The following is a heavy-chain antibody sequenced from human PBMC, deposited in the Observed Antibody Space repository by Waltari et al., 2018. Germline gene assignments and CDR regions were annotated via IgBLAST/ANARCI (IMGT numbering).Heavy chain of an antibody. J-gene: IGHJ4*02. V-gene: IGHV3-33*08. D-gene: IGHD5-12*01. Sequence: QVQLVESGGGVVQPGRSLRLSCAASGFTFSSYGMHWVRQAPGKGLEWVAVIWYDGSNKYYADSVKGRFTSSRDNSKNTLYLQMNSLRAEDTAMYYCAARRMATTYYFDYWGQGTLVTVSS. CDR2: IWYDGSNK. CDR1: GFTFSSYG. CDR3: AARRMATTYYFDY.